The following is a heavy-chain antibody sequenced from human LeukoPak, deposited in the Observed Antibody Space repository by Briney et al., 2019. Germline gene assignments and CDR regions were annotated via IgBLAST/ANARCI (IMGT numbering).Heavy chain of an antibody. J-gene: IGHJ3*02. CDR3: ARDQAVAGSSAFDI. Sequence: ASVKVSCKASGYTFTSYGISWVRQAPGQGLEWMGWISAYNGNTNYAQKLQGRVTMTTDTSTSTAYMELRSLRSDDTAVYYCARDQAVAGSSAFDIWGQGTMVTVSS. V-gene: IGHV1-18*01. CDR1: GYTFTSYG. CDR2: ISAYNGNT. D-gene: IGHD6-19*01.